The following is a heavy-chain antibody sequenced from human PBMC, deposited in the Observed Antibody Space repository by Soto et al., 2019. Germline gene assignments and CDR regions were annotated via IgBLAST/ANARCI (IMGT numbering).Heavy chain of an antibody. CDR2: IHYSGST. CDR1: GGSIGGFY. V-gene: IGHV4-59*08. J-gene: IGHJ6*03. Sequence: SETLSLTCTVSGGSIGGFYWSWIRQPPGKGLEWIGYIHYSGSTNYSPSLNSRVTISSDPSKNQVFLKLDSVTAADAAVYYCARHPYYYYTDVWGKGTTVTVSS. CDR3: ARHPYYYYTDV.